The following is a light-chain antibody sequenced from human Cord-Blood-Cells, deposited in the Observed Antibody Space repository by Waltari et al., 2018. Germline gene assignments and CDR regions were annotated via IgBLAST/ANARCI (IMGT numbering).Light chain of an antibody. CDR2: AAS. CDR1: QSISSY. Sequence: DIQLTQSPSSLPASVGERVTITCRASQSISSYLNWYQQKPGKAPKLLIYAASSLQSGVPSRFSGSGSGTDFTLTISSLQPEDFATYYCQQSYSTWTFGQGTKVEIK. CDR3: QQSYSTWT. J-gene: IGKJ1*01. V-gene: IGKV1-39*01.